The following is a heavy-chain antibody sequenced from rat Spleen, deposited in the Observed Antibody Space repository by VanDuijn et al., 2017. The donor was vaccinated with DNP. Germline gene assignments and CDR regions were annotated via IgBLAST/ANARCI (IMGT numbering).Heavy chain of an antibody. V-gene: IGHV5-20*01. CDR2: ITHTGGNT. CDR3: AKDIGNL. J-gene: IGHJ3*01. Sequence: EVQLVESDGGLVQPGRSLKLSCAASGFTFSDYYMAWVRQAPAKGLEWVASITHTGGNTYYPDSVKGRFTISRDNAKSTLYLQMESLRSEDTATYYCAKDIGNLWGQGTLVTVSS. CDR1: GFTFSDYY. D-gene: IGHD3-4*01.